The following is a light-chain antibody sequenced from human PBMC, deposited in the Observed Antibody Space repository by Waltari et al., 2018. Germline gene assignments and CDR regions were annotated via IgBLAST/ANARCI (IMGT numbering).Light chain of an antibody. Sequence: SHELIQPSSVSVSPGQTAKITSSGDILAQKSVRWFQQKPGQAPLLLIYKDIERPSGIPERFSGSSSGTTVTLAISGAQVEDEADYYCFSAADTIGIFGGGTKLTVL. CDR3: FSAADTIGI. V-gene: IGLV3-27*01. J-gene: IGLJ2*01. CDR2: KDI. CDR1: ILAQKS.